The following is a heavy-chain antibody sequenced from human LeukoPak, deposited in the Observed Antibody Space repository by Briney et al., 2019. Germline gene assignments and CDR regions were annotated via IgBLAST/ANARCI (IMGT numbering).Heavy chain of an antibody. Sequence: GASVKVSCKASGYTFTSYYMHWVRQAPGQGLEWMGIINPSGGSTSYAQKFQGRVTMTRDTSTSTVYMELSSLRSEDTAVYYCARDLGYCTNGVCYTSWYFDYWGQGTLVTVSS. CDR3: ARDLGYCTNGVCYTSWYFDY. J-gene: IGHJ4*02. CDR2: INPSGGST. V-gene: IGHV1-46*01. D-gene: IGHD2-8*01. CDR1: GYTFTSYY.